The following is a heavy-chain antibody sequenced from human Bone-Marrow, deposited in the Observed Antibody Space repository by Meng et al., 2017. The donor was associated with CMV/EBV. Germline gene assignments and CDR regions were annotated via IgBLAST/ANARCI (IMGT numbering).Heavy chain of an antibody. CDR1: GYIFTDYY. D-gene: IGHD2-15*01. V-gene: IGHV1-2*02. J-gene: IGHJ6*02. CDR3: AREELGGPASGMDV. Sequence: ASVKVSCKASGYIFTDYYMHWVRQAPGQGLEWMGWINPNSGGTNYAQNFQGRVTMSSDTSISTAYMELTRLRSDDTAVYYCAREELGGPASGMDVWGQGTTVTVSS. CDR2: INPNSGGT.